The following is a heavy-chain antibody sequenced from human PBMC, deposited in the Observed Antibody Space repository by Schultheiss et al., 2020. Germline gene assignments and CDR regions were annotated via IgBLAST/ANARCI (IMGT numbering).Heavy chain of an antibody. D-gene: IGHD2-2*01. J-gene: IGHJ4*02. V-gene: IGHV3-15*01. Sequence: GGSLRLSCAASGFTVSSNYMSWVRQAPGKGLEWVGRIKSKTDGGTTDYAAPVKGRFTISRDDSKNTLYLQMNSLKTEDTAVYYCTTWVGYCSSTSCPRIGYWGQGTLVNGYS. CDR1: GFTVSSNY. CDR3: TTWVGYCSSTSCPRIGY. CDR2: IKSKTDGGTT.